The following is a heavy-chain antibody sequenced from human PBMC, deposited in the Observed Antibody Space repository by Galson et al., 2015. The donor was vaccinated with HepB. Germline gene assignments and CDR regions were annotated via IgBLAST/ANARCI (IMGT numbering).Heavy chain of an antibody. Sequence: SLRLSCAASGFTFSNYAFHWVRQAPGKGLEWVALISYDGINKYYADSLKGRFTISRDKSKNTLFLQMNNMRGEDTALYYCASLETRGMTTMPFDYWGQGTLGTGSS. CDR2: ISYDGINK. CDR1: GFTFSNYA. V-gene: IGHV3-30-3*02. J-gene: IGHJ4*02. D-gene: IGHD5-24*01. CDR3: ASLETRGMTTMPFDY.